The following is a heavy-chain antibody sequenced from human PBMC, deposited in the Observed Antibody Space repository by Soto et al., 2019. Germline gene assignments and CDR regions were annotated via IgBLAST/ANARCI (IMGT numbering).Heavy chain of an antibody. CDR3: ASRTGTAGWRGYFDY. D-gene: IGHD1-1*01. CDR2: MSGSGGTT. Sequence: PGGSLRLCFAASGCTFSSYAMTWVREAPGKGLEWVSAMSGSGGTTYYADSVKGRFTISRDNSKNTLYLQMNSRRAGDTAVYYCASRTGTAGWRGYFDYWGQRPLVTVSS. V-gene: IGHV3-23*01. J-gene: IGHJ4*02. CDR1: GCTFSSYA.